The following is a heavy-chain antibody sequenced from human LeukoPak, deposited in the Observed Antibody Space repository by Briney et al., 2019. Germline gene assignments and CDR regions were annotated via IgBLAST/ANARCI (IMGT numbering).Heavy chain of an antibody. CDR2: IYSGGST. CDR1: GFTVSSNY. Sequence: GGSLRLSCAASGFTVSSNYMSWVRQAPGKGLKWVSVIYSGGSTYYADSVKGRFTISRDNSKNTLYLQMNSLRAEDTAVYHCARSRGSSGYFDYWGQGTLVTVSS. CDR3: ARSRGSSGYFDY. V-gene: IGHV3-66*01. D-gene: IGHD3-22*01. J-gene: IGHJ4*02.